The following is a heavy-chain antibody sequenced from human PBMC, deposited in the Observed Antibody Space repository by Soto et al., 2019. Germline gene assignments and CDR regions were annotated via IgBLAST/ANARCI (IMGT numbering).Heavy chain of an antibody. D-gene: IGHD3-16*01. J-gene: IGHJ4*02. V-gene: IGHV3-23*01. CDR1: GFKFSNYA. CDR3: AKDRRAGGNSAFYFDF. Sequence: PGGSRRLSSAASGFKFSNYAMSWVRQAPGKGLEWVSLISATGGGTYYADSVKGRFTISRDNSHNTLYLQVHSLTAEDTAVYYCAKDRRAGGNSAFYFDFWGQGAQVTVSS. CDR2: ISATGGGT.